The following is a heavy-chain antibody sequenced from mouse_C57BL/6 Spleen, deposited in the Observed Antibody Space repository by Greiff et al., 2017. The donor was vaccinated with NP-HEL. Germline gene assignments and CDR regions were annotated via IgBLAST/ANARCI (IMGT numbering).Heavy chain of an antibody. Sequence: VQLQQSGTVLARPGASVKMSCKTSGYTFTSYWMHWVKQRPGQGLEWIGAIYPGNSDTSYNQKFKGKAKLTAVTSASTAYMELSSLTNEDSAVYYCTAYGDYSNYVKFDYWGQGTLVTVSA. CDR2: IYPGNSDT. D-gene: IGHD2-5*01. CDR1: GYTFTSYW. V-gene: IGHV1-5*01. J-gene: IGHJ3*01. CDR3: TAYGDYSNYVKFDY.